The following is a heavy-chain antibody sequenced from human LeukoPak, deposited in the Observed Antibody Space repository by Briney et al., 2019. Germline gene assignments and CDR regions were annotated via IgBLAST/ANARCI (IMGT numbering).Heavy chain of an antibody. CDR2: IIPIFHPA. V-gene: IGHV1-69*13. J-gene: IGHJ3*02. Sequence: SEEVSRKASGGTFSSYVISRVRQAPGQGLEWMEGIIPIFHPAYYAQKFQVRVTITADESTSSAYMELSRLRAEDTAVYYCARGPRPLGYCSRCSWYRDAFDIWGQGTMVTVSS. D-gene: IGHD2-15*01. CDR1: GGTFSSYV. CDR3: ARGPRPLGYCSRCSWYRDAFDI.